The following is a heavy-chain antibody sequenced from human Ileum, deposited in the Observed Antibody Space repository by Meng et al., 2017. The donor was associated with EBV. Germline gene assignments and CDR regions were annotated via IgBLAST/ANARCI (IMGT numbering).Heavy chain of an antibody. D-gene: IGHD2-15*01. CDR2: ISWDGGST. V-gene: IGHV3-43*01. CDR3: ARGWQPSYYFDY. Sequence: EVQLVGSGGVVVPPGGSLRLSCAASGFTFDDYTMHWVRQAPGKGLEWVSLISWDGGSTYYADSVKGRFTISRDNSKNSLYLQMNSLRTEDTALYYCARGWQPSYYFDYWGQGTLVTVSS. CDR1: GFTFDDYT. J-gene: IGHJ4*02.